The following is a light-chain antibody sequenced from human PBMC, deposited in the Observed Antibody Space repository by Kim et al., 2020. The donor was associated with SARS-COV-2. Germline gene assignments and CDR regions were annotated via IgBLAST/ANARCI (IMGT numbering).Light chain of an antibody. J-gene: IGLJ3*02. CDR3: YSAADNNLV. Sequence: SYELTQPSSVSVSPGQTARITCPGDVLAKKYARWFQQKPGQAPVLVIYKDSERPSGIPERFSGSSSGTTVTLTISGAQVEDEADYYCYSAADNNLVFGGG. CDR1: VLAKKY. V-gene: IGLV3-27*01. CDR2: KDS.